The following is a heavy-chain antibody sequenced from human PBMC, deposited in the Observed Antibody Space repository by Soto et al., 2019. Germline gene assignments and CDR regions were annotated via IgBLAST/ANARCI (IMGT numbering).Heavy chain of an antibody. CDR3: ARSIVVVTSFDY. J-gene: IGHJ4*02. Sequence: GASVKVSCKASGYTFTSYTMHWVRQAPGQRLEWMGWINAGNGNTKYSQKFQGRVTITRGTSASTAYMELSSLRSEDTAVYYCARSIVVVTSFDYWGQGTLVTVSS. V-gene: IGHV1-3*01. D-gene: IGHD3-22*01. CDR1: GYTFTSYT. CDR2: INAGNGNT.